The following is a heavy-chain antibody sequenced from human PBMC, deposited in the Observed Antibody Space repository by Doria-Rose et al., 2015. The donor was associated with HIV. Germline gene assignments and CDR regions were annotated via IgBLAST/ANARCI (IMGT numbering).Heavy chain of an antibody. CDR3: ARMGSYRELDY. D-gene: IGHD3-3*01. CDR1: GASVSSRGYY. CDR2: TYYTGTS. V-gene: IGHV4-31*03. Sequence: SGPGLVKPSEPLSLTCSVSGASVSSRGYYWNWIRQVPGKGLESLGYTYYTGTSDYSPSLKSRLNMAVDTSKNQFSLKLSFVTAADTAVYYCARMGSYRELDYWGQGALVIVSA. J-gene: IGHJ4*02.